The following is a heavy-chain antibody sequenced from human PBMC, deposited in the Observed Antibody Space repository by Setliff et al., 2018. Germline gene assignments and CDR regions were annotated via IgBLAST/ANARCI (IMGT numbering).Heavy chain of an antibody. V-gene: IGHV1-2*02. CDR1: GYTFTSYA. D-gene: IGHD1-26*01. J-gene: IGHJ5*02. Sequence: ASVKVSCKASGYTFTSYAISWVRQAPGQGLEWMGGIIPNSGGTNYAQKFQGRVTMTRDTSISTAYMELSRLRSDDTAVYYCARIMGIVGDNWFDPWGQGTLVTVSS. CDR2: IIPNSGGT. CDR3: ARIMGIVGDNWFDP.